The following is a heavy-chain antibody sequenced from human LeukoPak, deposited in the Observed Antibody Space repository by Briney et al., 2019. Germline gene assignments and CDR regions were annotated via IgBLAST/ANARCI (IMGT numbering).Heavy chain of an antibody. CDR1: GLTFTNYT. CDR3: ARDRQIAY. Sequence: GGSLRLSCAASGLTFTNYTMNWVRQAPGKGLEWVSSISGSAAYKFYSDSVKGRFTISRDNAKNSLYLQMNSLRAEDTAVYYCARDRQIAYWGQGTLVTVSS. V-gene: IGHV3-21*01. CDR2: ISGSAAYK. J-gene: IGHJ4*02.